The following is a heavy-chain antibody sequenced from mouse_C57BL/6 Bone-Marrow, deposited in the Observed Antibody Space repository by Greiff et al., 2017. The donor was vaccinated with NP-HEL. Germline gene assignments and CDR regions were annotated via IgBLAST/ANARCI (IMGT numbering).Heavy chain of an antibody. CDR2: IHPNSGST. Sequence: QVQLQQPGAELVKPGASVKLSCKASGYTFTSYWMHWVKQRPGQGLEWIGMIHPNSGSTNYNEKFKSKATLTVDKSSSTAYMQLSSLTSEDSAVYYCARGYYGSSYGRYWGQGTTLTVSS. D-gene: IGHD1-1*01. CDR3: ARGYYGSSYGRY. CDR1: GYTFTSYW. V-gene: IGHV1-64*01. J-gene: IGHJ2*01.